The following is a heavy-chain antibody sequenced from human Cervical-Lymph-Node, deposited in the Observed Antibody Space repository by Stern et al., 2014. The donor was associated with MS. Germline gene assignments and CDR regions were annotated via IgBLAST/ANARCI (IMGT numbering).Heavy chain of an antibody. CDR3: ARRGENYHPHFDY. CDR2: IYYSGTT. J-gene: IGHJ4*02. D-gene: IGHD4/OR15-4a*01. Sequence: QLQLQESGPGLVKPSETLSLICTVSGGSISSSRHYWGWIRQPPGKGLEWIGMIYYSGTTYYNPSLKSRVTIPVDTSKNHFSLKLSSVTAADTAVYYCARRGENYHPHFDYWGQGTLVTVSS. CDR1: GGSISSSRHY. V-gene: IGHV4-39*01.